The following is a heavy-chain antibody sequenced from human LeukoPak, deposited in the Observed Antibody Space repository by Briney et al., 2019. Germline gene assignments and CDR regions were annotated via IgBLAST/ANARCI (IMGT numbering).Heavy chain of an antibody. CDR2: ISYDGSNK. CDR1: GFTFSSYG. CDR3: TTDRVYDSSGYYGDLDY. Sequence: PGGSLRLSCAASGFTFSSYGMHWVRQAPGKGLEWVAVISYDGSNKYYADSVKGRFTISRDNSKNTLYLQMNSLKTEDTAVYYCTTDRVYDSSGYYGDLDYWGQGTLVTVSS. V-gene: IGHV3-30*03. J-gene: IGHJ4*02. D-gene: IGHD3-22*01.